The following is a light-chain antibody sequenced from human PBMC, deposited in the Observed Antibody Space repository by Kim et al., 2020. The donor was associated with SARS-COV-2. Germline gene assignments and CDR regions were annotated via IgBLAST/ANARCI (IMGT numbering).Light chain of an antibody. CDR1: SSAVGTYKL. J-gene: IGLJ1*01. Sequence: QSITLSCAGTSSAVGTYKLVSWYQQPPGKAHKLMIYDVTRRPSGVSHRFSGSKSGSTASLTISGLQPEDEADYFCSSYANSSTYVFGSGTKVTVL. CDR2: DVT. V-gene: IGLV2-23*02. CDR3: SSYANSSTYV.